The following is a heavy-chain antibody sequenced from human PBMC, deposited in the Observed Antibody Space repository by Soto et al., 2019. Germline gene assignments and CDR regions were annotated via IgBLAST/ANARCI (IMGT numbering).Heavy chain of an antibody. D-gene: IGHD3-16*01. CDR1: GYNFKNYG. V-gene: IGHV1-18*01. CDR2: ISGYNGNT. Sequence: GSVKVSCEGSGYNFKNYGITWVRQAPGRGLEWMGWISGYNGNTNYAQKFHDRVTITTDDSKTTLYMDLSSLRSDDTAVYFCARDFGNDLSAPGAVYDSWGQGTLVTVSS. J-gene: IGHJ4*02. CDR3: ARDFGNDLSAPGAVYDS.